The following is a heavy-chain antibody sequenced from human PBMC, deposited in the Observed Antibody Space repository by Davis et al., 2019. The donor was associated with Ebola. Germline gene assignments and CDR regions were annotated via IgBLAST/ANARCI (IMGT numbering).Heavy chain of an antibody. CDR3: ARAPDTNDYGDYWFDP. D-gene: IGHD4-17*01. Sequence: GESLKISCAASGFTFSSYWMSWVRQAPGKGLEWVANIKQDGSEKYYVDSVKGRFTISRDNAKNSLYLQMNSLRAEDTAVYYCARAPDTNDYGDYWFDPWGQGTLVTVSS. CDR2: IKQDGSEK. J-gene: IGHJ5*02. CDR1: GFTFSSYW. V-gene: IGHV3-7*01.